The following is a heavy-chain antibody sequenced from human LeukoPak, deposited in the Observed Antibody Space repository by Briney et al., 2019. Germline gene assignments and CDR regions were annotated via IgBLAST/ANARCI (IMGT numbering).Heavy chain of an antibody. D-gene: IGHD4-17*01. Sequence: GGSLRLSCAASGFTFSSYSMNWVRQAPGKGLEWVSSITSSSSYIYYADSVKGRFTISRDNAKNSLYLQVNSLRAEDTAVYYCTRGSYGDYEYWGQGTLVTVSS. CDR1: GFTFSSYS. CDR3: TRGSYGDYEY. V-gene: IGHV3-21*01. CDR2: ITSSSSYI. J-gene: IGHJ4*02.